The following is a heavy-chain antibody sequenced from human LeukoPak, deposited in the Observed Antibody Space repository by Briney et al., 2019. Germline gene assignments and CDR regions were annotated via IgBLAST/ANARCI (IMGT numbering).Heavy chain of an antibody. CDR1: GFTLSTYS. CDR2: IGSSSSYI. J-gene: IGHJ4*02. CDR3: ARTDRDSSDWNFDY. V-gene: IGHV3-21*01. D-gene: IGHD6-19*01. Sequence: PGGSLRLSCAASGFTLSTYSMNWVRQAPGKGLEWFSSIGSSSSYIYYADSVKGRFTISRDNAKNSVYLQMNSLRAEDTSVYYCARTDRDSSDWNFDYWGQGTLVTVSS.